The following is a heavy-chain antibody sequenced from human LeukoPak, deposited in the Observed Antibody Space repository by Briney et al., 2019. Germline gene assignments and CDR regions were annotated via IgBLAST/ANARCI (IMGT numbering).Heavy chain of an antibody. V-gene: IGHV1-3*01. CDR2: INAGNGNT. CDR3: AGPGTTEYYYGMDV. CDR1: GYTFTSYA. D-gene: IGHD1-1*01. Sequence: ASVNVSCKASGYTFTSYAMHWVRQAPGQRLEWMGWINAGNGNTKYSQKFQGRVTITRDTSASTAYMELSSLRSEDTAVYYCAGPGTTEYYYGMDVWGQGTTVTVSS. J-gene: IGHJ6*02.